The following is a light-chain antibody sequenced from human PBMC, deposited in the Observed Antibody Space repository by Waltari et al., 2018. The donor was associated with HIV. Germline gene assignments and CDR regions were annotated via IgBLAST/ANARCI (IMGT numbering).Light chain of an antibody. J-gene: IGKJ5*01. V-gene: IGKV3-11*01. Sequence: EIVLTQSPATLSLSPGERATLSCRASQSVSSYLAWYQQKPGQAPRLLIYAASKRATGIPARFRGSGSGTDFTLTISSLEPEDFAVYYCQQRTNWPPSITFGQGTRLEIK. CDR2: AAS. CDR3: QQRTNWPPSIT. CDR1: QSVSSY.